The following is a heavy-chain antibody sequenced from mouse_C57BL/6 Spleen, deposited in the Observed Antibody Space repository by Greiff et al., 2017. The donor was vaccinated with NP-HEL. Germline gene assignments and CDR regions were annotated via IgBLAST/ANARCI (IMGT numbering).Heavy chain of an antibody. V-gene: IGHV1-15*01. J-gene: IGHJ3*01. D-gene: IGHD1-1*01. CDR1: GYTFTDYE. Sequence: VQLQQSGAELVRPGASVTLSCKASGYTFTDYEMHWVKQTPVHGLEWIGAIDPETGGTAYNQKFKGKAILTADKSSSTAYMELRSLTSEDSAVYYCTPLYYCGSSVFAYWGQGTLVTVSA. CDR3: TPLYYCGSSVFAY. CDR2: IDPETGGT.